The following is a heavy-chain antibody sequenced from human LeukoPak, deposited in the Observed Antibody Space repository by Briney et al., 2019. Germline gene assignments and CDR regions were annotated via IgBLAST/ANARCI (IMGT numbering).Heavy chain of an antibody. CDR2: IWFDGSEQ. D-gene: IGHD3-16*02. CDR1: GFTFSTYA. V-gene: IGHV3-33*01. CDR3: AREGDSRWGELSP. Sequence: GGSLRLSCAASGFTFSTYAIHWVRQAPGKGLEWVAVIWFDGSEQYYADSVKGRFIISRDNSTSTSNLQLNSLRAEDTAVYYCAREGDSRWGELSPWGQGTLVTVSS. J-gene: IGHJ1*01.